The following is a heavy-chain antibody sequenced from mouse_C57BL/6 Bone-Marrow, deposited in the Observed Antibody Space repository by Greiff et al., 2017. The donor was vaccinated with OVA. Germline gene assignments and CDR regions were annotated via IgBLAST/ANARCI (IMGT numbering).Heavy chain of an antibody. J-gene: IGHJ2*01. CDR3: ARSYVGYFDY. V-gene: IGHV1-50*01. CDR1: GYTFTSYW. D-gene: IGHD1-1*01. CDR2: IDPSDSYT. Sequence: VQLQQPGAELVKPGASVKLSCKASGYTFTSYWMQWVKQRPGQGLEWIGEIDPSDSYTNYNQKFKGKATLTVDTSSSTAYMQLSSLTSEDSAVYYCARSYVGYFDYWGQGTTLTVSS.